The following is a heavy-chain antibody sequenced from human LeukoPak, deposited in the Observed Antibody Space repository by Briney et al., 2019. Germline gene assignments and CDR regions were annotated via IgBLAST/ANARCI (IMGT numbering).Heavy chain of an antibody. Sequence: ASVKVSCKASGYTFTGYYMHWVRQAPGQGLEWMGWINPNSGGTNYAQKFQGRVTMTRDTSISTAYMELRGLRSDDTAVYYCARGGKYYYDSSGSFYYYYMDVWGKGTTVTISS. CDR2: INPNSGGT. CDR3: ARGGKYYYDSSGSFYYYYMDV. V-gene: IGHV1-2*02. CDR1: GYTFTGYY. J-gene: IGHJ6*03. D-gene: IGHD3-22*01.